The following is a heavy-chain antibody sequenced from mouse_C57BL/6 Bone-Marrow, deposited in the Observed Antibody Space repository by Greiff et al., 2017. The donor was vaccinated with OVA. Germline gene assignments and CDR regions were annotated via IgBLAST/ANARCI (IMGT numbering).Heavy chain of an antibody. CDR1: GYTFTDYY. V-gene: IGHV1-26*01. D-gene: IGHD1-1*02. Sequence: EVQLQQSGPELVKPGASVKISCKASGYTFTDYYMNWVKQSHGKSLEWIGDINPNNGGTSYNQKFKGKATLTVDKSSSTAYMELRSLTSEDSAVYYCARYYYCDYWGQGTTLTVSS. J-gene: IGHJ2*01. CDR3: ARYYYCDY. CDR2: INPNNGGT.